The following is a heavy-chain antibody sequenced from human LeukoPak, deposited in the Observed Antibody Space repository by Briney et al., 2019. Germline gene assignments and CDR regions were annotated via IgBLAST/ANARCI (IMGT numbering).Heavy chain of an antibody. CDR1: GYTFTNYG. V-gene: IGHV1-18*01. Sequence: ASVKVSCKASGYTFTNYGITWVRQAPGQGLEWMGWISAYNGSTNYAQKLQGRVTMTTDTSTSTAYMELRSLRSDDTAMYYCARGGVGSGTYNIDNWFDPWGQGTLVTVSS. CDR3: ARGGVGSGTYNIDNWFDP. CDR2: ISAYNGST. J-gene: IGHJ5*02. D-gene: IGHD3-10*01.